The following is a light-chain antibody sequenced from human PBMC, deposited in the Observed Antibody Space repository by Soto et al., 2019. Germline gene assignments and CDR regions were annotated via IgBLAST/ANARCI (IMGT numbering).Light chain of an antibody. CDR2: ARS. J-gene: IGKJ3*01. CDR3: QQYNKWPPDYT. CDR1: QSVGTN. V-gene: IGKV3D-15*01. Sequence: IVMTQSPATLSVSPGEPATLSCRASQSVGTNLAWYQQKPGQPPRLLIYARSTRVTGVPVRFSGGGSGTDFTLTISSLQSEDFAVYYCQQYNKWPPDYTFGPGTKVDIK.